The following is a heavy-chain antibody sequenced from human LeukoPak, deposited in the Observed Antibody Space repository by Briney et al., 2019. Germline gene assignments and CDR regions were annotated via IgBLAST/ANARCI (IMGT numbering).Heavy chain of an antibody. V-gene: IGHV3-23*01. D-gene: IGHD6-19*01. CDR2: ITGSGDST. CDR3: AKHSSGWVPDY. Sequence: PGGSLRLSCAASGFTFSTYAMSWVRQAPGKGLEWVSGITGSGDSTYYADSVKGRFTIPRDNSKNTLYLQVNSLRAEDTAVYYCAKHSSGWVPDYWGQGTLVTVSS. CDR1: GFTFSTYA. J-gene: IGHJ4*02.